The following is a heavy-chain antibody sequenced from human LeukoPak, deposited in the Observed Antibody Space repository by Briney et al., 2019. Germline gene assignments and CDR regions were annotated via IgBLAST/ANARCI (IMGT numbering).Heavy chain of an antibody. J-gene: IGHJ4*02. CDR2: MWYDGSNK. D-gene: IGHD4-17*01. CDR1: GFTFSSYG. Sequence: GGSLRLSCAASGFTFSSYGMHWVRQAPGKGLEWVAVMWYDGSNKYYADSVRGRFTISRDNSKNTLYLQMHSLRAEDTAVYYCARDEVTTPRDWGQGTLVTVSS. CDR3: ARDEVTTPRD. V-gene: IGHV3-33*01.